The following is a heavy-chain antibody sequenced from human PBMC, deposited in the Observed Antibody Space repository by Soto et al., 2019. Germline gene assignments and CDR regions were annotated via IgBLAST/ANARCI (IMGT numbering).Heavy chain of an antibody. J-gene: IGHJ4*02. D-gene: IGHD5-18*01. V-gene: IGHV5-51*01. Sequence: HGESLKISCKGSGYSFTSYWIDWVRQMPGKGLEWMGIMYLGDSDTRYSPSFQGQVTISADKSISTAYLHWSSLKASDTAMYYCARVVDTSMAIDYWGQGTLVTVSS. CDR1: GYSFTSYW. CDR3: ARVVDTSMAIDY. CDR2: MYLGDSDT.